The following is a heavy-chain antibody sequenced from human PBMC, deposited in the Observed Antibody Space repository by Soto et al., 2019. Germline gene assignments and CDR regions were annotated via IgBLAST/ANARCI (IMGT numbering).Heavy chain of an antibody. Sequence: SETLSLTCAVYGGSFNGYYWSWIRQPPGKGLEWIGEISHSGGTNYNPSLKSRLTISVDTSKKQVSLKLTSVTAADTAVYYCARVATAVEFYFDFWNQGTLVTVSS. D-gene: IGHD5-12*01. J-gene: IGHJ4*02. CDR1: GGSFNGYY. CDR2: ISHSGGT. V-gene: IGHV4-34*01. CDR3: ARVATAVEFYFDF.